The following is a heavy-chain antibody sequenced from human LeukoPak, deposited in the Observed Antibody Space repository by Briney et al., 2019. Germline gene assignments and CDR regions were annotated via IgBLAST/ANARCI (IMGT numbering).Heavy chain of an antibody. V-gene: IGHV4-39*01. CDR3: ARPMGSSEY. J-gene: IGHJ4*02. CDR1: GGSISSSSYY. D-gene: IGHD2-15*01. CDR2: IYYSGST. Sequence: PSETLSLTCTVSGGSISSSSYYWGWIRQPPGNGLEWIGSIYYSGSTYYNPSLKSRVTISVDTSKNQFSLKLSSVTAADTAVYYCARPMGSSEYWGQGTLVTVSS.